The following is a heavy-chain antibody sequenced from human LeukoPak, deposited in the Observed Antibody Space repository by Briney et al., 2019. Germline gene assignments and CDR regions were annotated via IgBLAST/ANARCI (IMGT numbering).Heavy chain of an antibody. V-gene: IGHV4-38-2*02. Sequence: SETLSLTCTVSGYSISSGYYWGWIRQPPGKGLEWIGSINHSGSTNYNPSLKSRVTISVDTSKNQFSLKLSSVTAADTAVYYCARGGQQQLPKRFDPWGQGTLVTVSS. CDR2: INHSGST. CDR3: ARGGQQQLPKRFDP. D-gene: IGHD6-13*01. J-gene: IGHJ5*02. CDR1: GYSISSGYY.